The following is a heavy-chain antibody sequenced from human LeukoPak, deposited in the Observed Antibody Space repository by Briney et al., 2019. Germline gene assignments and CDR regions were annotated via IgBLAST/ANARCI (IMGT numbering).Heavy chain of an antibody. V-gene: IGHV3-48*01. CDR3: AREYCSGRTCYGFDY. J-gene: IGHJ4*02. D-gene: IGHD2-15*01. CDR2: ISSSSSTI. Sequence: PGGSLRLSCAASGFIFSDYSMNWVRQAPGKGLERVSYISSSSSTIHYAQSVKGQFTISRDNAKNSVYLQMNSLRAEDTAVYYCAREYCSGRTCYGFDYWGQGTLVTVSS. CDR1: GFIFSDYS.